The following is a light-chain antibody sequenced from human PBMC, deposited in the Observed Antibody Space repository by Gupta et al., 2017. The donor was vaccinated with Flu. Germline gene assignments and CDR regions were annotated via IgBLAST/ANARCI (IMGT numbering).Light chain of an antibody. V-gene: IGKV1-5*03. J-gene: IGKJ2*01. Sequence: DTQMTQSPSTLSASVGDRVTITCRASQSVDNWLAWYQQKPGNAPKLLIYKASTLESGVPSRFSGSGYGTEFTLTISSLQPDDSGTYYCQQVDYYPNNFGQGTKMEIK. CDR3: QQVDYYPNN. CDR1: QSVDNW. CDR2: KAS.